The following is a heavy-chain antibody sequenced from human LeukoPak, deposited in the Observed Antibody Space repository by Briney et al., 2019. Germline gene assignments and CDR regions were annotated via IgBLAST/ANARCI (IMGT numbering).Heavy chain of an antibody. CDR2: IYHSGST. CDR3: ASGGSSWYIDY. D-gene: IGHD6-13*01. J-gene: IGHJ4*02. V-gene: IGHV4-38-2*02. Sequence: SETLSLTCTVSGYSISSGYYWGWIRQPPGKGLEWIGSIYHSGSTYYNPSLKSRVTISVDTSKNQFSLKLSSVTAADTAVYYCASGGSSWYIDYWGQGTLVTVSS. CDR1: GYSISSGYY.